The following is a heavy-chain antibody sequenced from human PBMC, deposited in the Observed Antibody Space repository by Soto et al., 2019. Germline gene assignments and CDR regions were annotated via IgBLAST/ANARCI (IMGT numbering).Heavy chain of an antibody. CDR2: IYYRGST. V-gene: IGHV4-39*01. Sequence: SETLSLTCTVSGGSISSSSYYWGWIRQPPGKGLEWIGSIYYRGSTYYNPSLKSRVTISVDTSKNQFSLKLSSVTAADTAVYYCARSPLLNCSGGSCYSYYFDYWGQGTLVTVSS. J-gene: IGHJ4*02. CDR1: GGSISSSSYY. CDR3: ARSPLLNCSGGSCYSYYFDY. D-gene: IGHD2-15*01.